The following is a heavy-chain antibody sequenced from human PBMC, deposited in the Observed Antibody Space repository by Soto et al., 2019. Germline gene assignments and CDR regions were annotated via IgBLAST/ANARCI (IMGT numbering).Heavy chain of an antibody. J-gene: IGHJ4*02. CDR3: AKQRGGYDRDFDY. CDR1: GFTVSSNY. Sequence: EVQLVESGGGLVQPGGSLRLSCAASGFTVSSNYLSWVRQAPGKGLEWVSVIYSGGSTHYADSVKGRFTISRDNSKNTLYLQMNTLRVEDTAVYYCAKQRGGYDRDFDYWGQGTLVTVSS. V-gene: IGHV3-66*01. CDR2: IYSGGST. D-gene: IGHD5-12*01.